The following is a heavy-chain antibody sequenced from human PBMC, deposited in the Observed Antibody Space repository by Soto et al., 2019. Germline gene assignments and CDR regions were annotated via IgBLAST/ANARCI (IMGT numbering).Heavy chain of an antibody. Sequence: QVQLQESGPGLVKPSQTLSLTCSVSGGSISSGDYYWSWIRQPPGKGLEWIGYIYYSGSTYYNPSLKSRGTISVDTSKKQFSLKLSFVTAADTAAYSCAHYSSGRAFDIGGERTMVTVSS. V-gene: IGHV4-30-4*01. J-gene: IGHJ3*02. CDR2: IYYSGST. D-gene: IGHD6-19*01. CDR1: GGSISSGDYY. CDR3: AHYSSGRAFDI.